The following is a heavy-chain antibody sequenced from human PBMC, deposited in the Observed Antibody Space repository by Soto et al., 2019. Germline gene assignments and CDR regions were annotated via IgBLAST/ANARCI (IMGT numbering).Heavy chain of an antibody. Sequence: SAPLYLTCAVYGGSFSGYYWSWIRHPPGKGLEWIGEINHSGSTNYNPSLKSRVTISVDTSKNQFSLKLSSVTAADTAVYYCARALRIAAAGTERGDYYYGMDVWGQGTTVTVS. V-gene: IGHV4-34*01. CDR1: GGSFSGYY. D-gene: IGHD6-13*01. CDR2: INHSGST. CDR3: ARALRIAAAGTERGDYYYGMDV. J-gene: IGHJ6*02.